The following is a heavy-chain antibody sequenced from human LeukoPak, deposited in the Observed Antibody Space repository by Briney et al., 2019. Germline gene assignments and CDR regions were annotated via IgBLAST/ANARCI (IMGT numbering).Heavy chain of an antibody. CDR3: AREGPTTVTTWDAFDI. J-gene: IGHJ3*02. Sequence: GGSLRLSCAASGFTFSSYAMHWVRQAPGKGLEWVAVISYDGSNKYCADSVKGRFTISRDNPKNTLYLQMNSLRAEDTAVYYCAREGPTTVTTWDAFDIWGQGTMVTVSS. D-gene: IGHD4-17*01. CDR1: GFTFSSYA. CDR2: ISYDGSNK. V-gene: IGHV3-30*04.